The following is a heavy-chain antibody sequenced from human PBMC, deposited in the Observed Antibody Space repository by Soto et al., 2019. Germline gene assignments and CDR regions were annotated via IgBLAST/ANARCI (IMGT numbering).Heavy chain of an antibody. V-gene: IGHV3-21*01. J-gene: IGHJ6*02. CDR2: ISRGGRNI. D-gene: IGHD6-19*01. CDR1: GFTFSNYA. Sequence: EVQLVESGGGLVKPGGSLTLSCAASGFTFSNYAMNWVRQAPGKGLEWVSSISRGGRNIYYADSVKGRVTISKDNAKKARCLTINSLRAGDTAVYHCARQLTVAGTNSFYSYGLDVWGQGTTVTVSS. CDR3: ARQLTVAGTNSFYSYGLDV.